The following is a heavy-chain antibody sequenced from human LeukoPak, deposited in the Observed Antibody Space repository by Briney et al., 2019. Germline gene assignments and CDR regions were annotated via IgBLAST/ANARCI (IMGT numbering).Heavy chain of an antibody. D-gene: IGHD6-6*01. CDR1: GFTFSSNH. CDR3: AREEGAAARHWFDP. CDR2: IYSGGSK. Sequence: GGSLRLSCAASGFTFSSNHMSWVRQAPGKGLEWDSVIYSGGSKDYADSVKGRFTISRDNSKNILYLQMNSLRGEDTAVYYCAREEGAAARHWFDPWGQGTLVTVSS. J-gene: IGHJ5*02. V-gene: IGHV3-53*01.